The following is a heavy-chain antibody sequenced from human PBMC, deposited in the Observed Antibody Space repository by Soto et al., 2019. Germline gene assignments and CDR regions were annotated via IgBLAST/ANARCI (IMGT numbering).Heavy chain of an antibody. CDR1: GYSFTSYW. CDR2: IYPGDSDT. V-gene: IGHV5-51*01. J-gene: IGHJ4*02. Sequence: ESLKISCKGSGYSFTSYWIGWVRQMPGKGLEWMGIIYPGDSDTRYSPSFQGQVTISADKSISTAYLQWSSLKASDTAMYYCARQVISSGKPLNFDYWGQGTLVTVSS. CDR3: ARQVISSGKPLNFDY. D-gene: IGHD6-19*01.